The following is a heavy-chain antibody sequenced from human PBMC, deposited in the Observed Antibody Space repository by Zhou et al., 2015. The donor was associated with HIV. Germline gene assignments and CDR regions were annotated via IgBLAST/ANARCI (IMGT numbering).Heavy chain of an antibody. V-gene: IGHV1-69*12. CDR3: ARSQNPGPVSGYYSIEY. CDR2: IIPIFGTA. CDR1: GGTFSSYA. J-gene: IGHJ4*02. Sequence: QVQLVQSGAEVKKPGSSVKVSCKASGGTFSSYAISWVRQAPGQGLEWMGGIIPIFGTANYAQKFQGRVTITADESTSTAYMELSSLRSEDTAVYYCARSQNPGPVSGYYSIEYWGQGTLVTVSS. D-gene: IGHD3-22*01.